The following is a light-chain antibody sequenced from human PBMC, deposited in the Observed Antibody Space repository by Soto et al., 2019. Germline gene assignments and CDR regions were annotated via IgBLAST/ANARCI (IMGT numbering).Light chain of an antibody. J-gene: IGKJ1*01. Sequence: EIVMTQSPATLSVSPGERATLSCRASQSVGSNLAWYQQKPGQAPRLLIYGASTRATGIPARFSGSGSGTDFTLTITTLHSEDFAIYFCQHYNHCPPYTTFGQGTKVEIK. V-gene: IGKV3-15*01. CDR2: GAS. CDR1: QSVGSN. CDR3: QHYNHCPPYTT.